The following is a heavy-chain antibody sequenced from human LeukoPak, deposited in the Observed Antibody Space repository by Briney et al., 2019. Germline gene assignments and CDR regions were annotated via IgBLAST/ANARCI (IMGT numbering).Heavy chain of an antibody. J-gene: IGHJ3*02. Sequence: GGSLGLSCAASGFTFSSYWMSWVRQAPGKGLEWVANIKQDGSEKYYVDSVKGRFTISRDNAKNSLYLQMNSLRAEDTAVYYCARDREAVAGTPDIWGQGTMVTVSS. CDR2: IKQDGSEK. D-gene: IGHD6-19*01. V-gene: IGHV3-7*01. CDR3: ARDREAVAGTPDI. CDR1: GFTFSSYW.